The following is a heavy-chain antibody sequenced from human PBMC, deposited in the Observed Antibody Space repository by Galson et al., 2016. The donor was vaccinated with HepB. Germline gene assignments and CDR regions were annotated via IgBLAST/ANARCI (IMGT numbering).Heavy chain of an antibody. CDR3: ARDLGDCGDRGASFDY. D-gene: IGHD4-17*01. Sequence: SLRLSCAASGFTFSSYAMHWVRQAPGKGLEWVAVISYDGSNEYYADSVKGRFTISRDNSKNTLYLKMNSLRAEDTAVYYCARDLGDCGDRGASFDYWGQGTLVTVSS. CDR1: GFTFSSYA. V-gene: IGHV3-30-3*01. CDR2: ISYDGSNE. J-gene: IGHJ4*02.